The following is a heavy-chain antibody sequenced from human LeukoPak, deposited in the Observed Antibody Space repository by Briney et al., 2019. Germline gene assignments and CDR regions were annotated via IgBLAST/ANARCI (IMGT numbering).Heavy chain of an antibody. D-gene: IGHD2-2*01. CDR2: IDPSDSYT. V-gene: IGHV5-10-1*01. Sequence: GESLKISCKGSGSSFTSYWISWVRQLPGKGLEWMGRIDPSDSYTNFSPSFQGHVTISADKSISTAYLQWSSLKASDTAMYYCARRCSSSSCPFEYWGQGTLVTVSS. CDR1: GSSFTSYW. CDR3: ARRCSSSSCPFEY. J-gene: IGHJ4*02.